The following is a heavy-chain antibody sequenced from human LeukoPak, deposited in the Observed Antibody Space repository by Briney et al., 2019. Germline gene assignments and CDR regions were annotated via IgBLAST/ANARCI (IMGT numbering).Heavy chain of an antibody. J-gene: IGHJ4*02. V-gene: IGHV4-59*08. CDR3: ARQGGDWLHYFDY. CDR1: GGSISSYY. CDR2: IYYSGST. Sequence: SETLSLTGTVSGGSISSYYWSWIWQPPGKGLEWIGYIYYSGSTNYNPSLKSRVTISVDTSKNQFSLMLSSVTAADSAVYDCARQGGDWLHYFDYWGQGTLVTVSS. D-gene: IGHD2-21*01.